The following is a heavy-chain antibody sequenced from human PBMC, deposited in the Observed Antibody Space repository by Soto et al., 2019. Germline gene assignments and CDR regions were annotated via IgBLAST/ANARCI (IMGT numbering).Heavy chain of an antibody. J-gene: IGHJ4*02. V-gene: IGHV1-3*01. Sequence: ASVKVSCKASGYTLTCYYMHGVRQAPGQRLEWMGWINAGNGNTKYSQKFQGRVTITRDTSASTAYMELSSLRSEDTAVYYCARVAYCGGDCYSALDYWGQGTLVTVSS. D-gene: IGHD2-21*02. CDR1: GYTLTCYY. CDR3: ARVAYCGGDCYSALDY. CDR2: INAGNGNT.